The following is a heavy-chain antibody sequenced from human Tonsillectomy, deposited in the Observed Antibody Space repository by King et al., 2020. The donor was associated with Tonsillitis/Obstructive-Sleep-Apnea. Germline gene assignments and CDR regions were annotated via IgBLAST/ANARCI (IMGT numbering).Heavy chain of an antibody. CDR3: ARPPGDGSSWYEAFDI. J-gene: IGHJ3*02. D-gene: IGHD6-13*01. CDR1: GYSFTSYW. CDR2: IYPGDSDT. Sequence: QLVPSGAEVKKPGGSLKISCKGSGYSFTSYWIVWVRQMPGKGLEWMGIIYPGDSDTRYSPSFQGQVTISADKSISTAYLQWISLKASDTAMYYCARPPGDGSSWYEAFDIWGQGTMVTVSS. V-gene: IGHV5-51*01.